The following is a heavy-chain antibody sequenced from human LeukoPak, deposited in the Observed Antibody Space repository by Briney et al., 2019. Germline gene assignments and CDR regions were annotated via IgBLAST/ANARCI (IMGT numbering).Heavy chain of an antibody. J-gene: IGHJ4*02. CDR2: ISSSSSII. Sequence: GGSLRLSCAASGFTFSSYSMNWVRQAPGKGLEWVSYISSSSSIIYYADSVKGRFTISRDNAKNSLYLQMNSLRAEDTAVYYCARELGGREYYFDYWGQGTLVTVSS. CDR1: GFTFSSYS. D-gene: IGHD1-26*01. CDR3: ARELGGREYYFDY. V-gene: IGHV3-48*04.